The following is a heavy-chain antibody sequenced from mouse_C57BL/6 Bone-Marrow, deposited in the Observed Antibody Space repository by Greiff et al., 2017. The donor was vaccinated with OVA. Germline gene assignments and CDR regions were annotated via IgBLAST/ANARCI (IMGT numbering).Heavy chain of an antibody. Sequence: VQLQQSGAELARPGASVKMSCKASGYTFTSYTMHWVKQRPGQGLEWIGYINPSSGYTKYNQKFKDKATLTADKSSSTAYMQLSSLTSEDSAVYYCARTDSSAAWFAYWGQGTLVTVSA. D-gene: IGHD3-2*02. CDR3: ARTDSSAAWFAY. CDR2: INPSSGYT. CDR1: GYTFTSYT. V-gene: IGHV1-4*01. J-gene: IGHJ3*01.